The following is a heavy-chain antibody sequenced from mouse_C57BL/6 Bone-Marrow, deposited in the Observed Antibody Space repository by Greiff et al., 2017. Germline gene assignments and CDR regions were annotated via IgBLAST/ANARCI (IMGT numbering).Heavy chain of an antibody. J-gene: IGHJ4*01. CDR1: GYTFTSYW. D-gene: IGHD3-2*02. CDR3: ARGDSSGYGYYSMDY. V-gene: IGHV1-55*01. CDR2: IYPGSGST. Sequence: QVQLQQPGAELVKPGASVKMSCKASGYTFTSYWITWVKQRPGQGLEWIGDIYPGSGSTNYNEKFKSKATLTVDTSSSTAYMQLSSLTSEDSAVYYCARGDSSGYGYYSMDYWGQGTSVTVSS.